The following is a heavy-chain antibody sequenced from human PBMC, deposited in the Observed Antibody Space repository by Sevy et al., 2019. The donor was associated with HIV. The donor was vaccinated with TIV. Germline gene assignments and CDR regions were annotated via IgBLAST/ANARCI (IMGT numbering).Heavy chain of an antibody. Sequence: GESLKISCAASGFSFSNAWMSWVRQAPGKGLEWVGRIKSKTDGGTTDYAAPVKGRFTISRDDSKNTLYLQMNSLKTEDTAVYYCATDRRGYCSSSSCSGTFDYWGQGTLVTVSS. V-gene: IGHV3-15*01. J-gene: IGHJ4*02. CDR3: ATDRRGYCSSSSCSGTFDY. CDR1: GFSFSNAW. D-gene: IGHD2-2*01. CDR2: IKSKTDGGTT.